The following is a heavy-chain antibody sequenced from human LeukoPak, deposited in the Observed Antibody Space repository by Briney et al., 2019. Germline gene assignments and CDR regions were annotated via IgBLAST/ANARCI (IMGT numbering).Heavy chain of an antibody. CDR2: IKSKADGGTT. Sequence: AGGSLRLSCAASGFTFNNAWMNWVRQAPGKGLEWVGRIKSKADGGTTDYAAPVKGRFTISRDDSKNTLYLQMNGLKTEDTAVYYCTTLSRSVVSITRGGFWGQGTLVTVPS. D-gene: IGHD2-15*01. J-gene: IGHJ4*02. V-gene: IGHV3-15*01. CDR1: GFTFNNAW. CDR3: TTLSRSVVSITRGGF.